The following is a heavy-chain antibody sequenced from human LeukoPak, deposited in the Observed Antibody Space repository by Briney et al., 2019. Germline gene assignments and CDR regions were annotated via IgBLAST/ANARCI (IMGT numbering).Heavy chain of an antibody. CDR2: INHSGST. V-gene: IGHV4-34*01. CDR1: GGSFSGYY. J-gene: IGHJ4*02. Sequence: PSETLSLTCAVYGGSFSGYYWSWIRQPPGKGLEWIGEINHSGSTNYNPSLKSRVTISVDTSKNQFSLKLSSVTAADTAVYYCARRPYDYVWGSYRYTSQWGQGTLVTVSS. CDR3: ARRPYDYVWGSYRYTSQ. D-gene: IGHD3-16*02.